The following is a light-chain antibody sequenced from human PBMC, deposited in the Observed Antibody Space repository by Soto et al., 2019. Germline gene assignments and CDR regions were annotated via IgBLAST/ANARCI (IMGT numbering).Light chain of an antibody. CDR1: QSVFYSSNNKKS. V-gene: IGKV4-1*01. CDR3: QQYYNTPLT. CDR2: WAS. J-gene: IGKJ4*01. Sequence: IVMTQSPDSLAVSLGERATINCKSSQSVFYSSNNKKSVAWYQQKPGQPPKLLIYWASTREFGVPDRFSGSGSGTDFTLTISSLQAEDGAVYYCQQYYNTPLTFGGGTKVEIK.